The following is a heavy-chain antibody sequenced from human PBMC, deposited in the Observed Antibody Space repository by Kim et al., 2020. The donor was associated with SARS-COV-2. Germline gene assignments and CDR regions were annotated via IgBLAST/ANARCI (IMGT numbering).Heavy chain of an antibody. Sequence: SETLSLTCAVYGGSFSGYYWSWIRQPPGKGLEWIGEINHSGSTNYNPSLKSRVTISVDTSKNQFSLKLSSVTAADTAVYYCARELSANYDILTGYPAREDYWGQGTLVTVSS. V-gene: IGHV4-34*01. CDR3: ARELSANYDILTGYPAREDY. CDR2: INHSGST. CDR1: GGSFSGYY. D-gene: IGHD3-9*01. J-gene: IGHJ4*02.